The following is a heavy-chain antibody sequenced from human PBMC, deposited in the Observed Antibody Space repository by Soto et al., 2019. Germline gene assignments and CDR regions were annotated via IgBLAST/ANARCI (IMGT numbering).Heavy chain of an antibody. J-gene: IGHJ4*01. D-gene: IGHD1-26*01. CDR1: GYTFTSYA. CDR3: ARDDSGFSGSHYIDYFNY. CDR2: VNAGSGNT. V-gene: IGHV1-3*01. Sequence: ASVKVSCKASGYTFTSYAIHWVRQAPGQRLEWMGWVNAGSGNTKYSQKFQDRVTITRDTSASTAYMELSSLTSEDTAVYFCARDDSGFSGSHYIDYFNYWG.